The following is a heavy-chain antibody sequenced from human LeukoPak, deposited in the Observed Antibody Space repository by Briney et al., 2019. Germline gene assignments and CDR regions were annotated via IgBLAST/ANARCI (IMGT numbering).Heavy chain of an antibody. CDR3: AKGGIAVGFFDY. V-gene: IGHV3-23*01. Sequence: GGSLRLSCAASGFTFSSYAMSWVRQAPGKGLEWVLAISGSGGSTYYADSVKGRFTISRDNSKNTLCLQMNSLRAEDTAVYYCAKGGIAVGFFDYWGQGTLVTVSS. CDR1: GFTFSSYA. CDR2: ISGSGGST. D-gene: IGHD6-19*01. J-gene: IGHJ4*02.